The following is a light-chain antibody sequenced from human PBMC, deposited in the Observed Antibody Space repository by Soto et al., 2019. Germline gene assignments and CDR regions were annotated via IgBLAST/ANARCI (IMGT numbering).Light chain of an antibody. J-gene: IGKJ2*01. V-gene: IGKV3-15*01. CDR1: QSVNSN. CDR2: ATS. CDR3: QHYSTWRRT. Sequence: EIVMTQSPATLSVAPGERATLSCRASQSVNSNLVWYQQKPGQPPRLLMYATSTRAAGTPARFSGSGSGTDFTLTISSLQSEDFAAYSCQHYSTWRRTFGQGTKLEIK.